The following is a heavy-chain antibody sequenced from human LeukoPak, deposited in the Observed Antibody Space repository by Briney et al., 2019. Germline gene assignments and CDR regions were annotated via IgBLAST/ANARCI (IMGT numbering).Heavy chain of an antibody. CDR1: GFTFSSNY. Sequence: GGSLRLSCAASGFTFSSNYMSWVRQAPGKGLEWVSVIYSGGSTYYADSVKGRFTISRDNSKNTLYLQMNSLRAEDTAVYYCAKDRSYYYGMDVWGQGTTVTVSS. J-gene: IGHJ6*02. V-gene: IGHV3-53*01. CDR3: AKDRSYYYGMDV. CDR2: IYSGGST.